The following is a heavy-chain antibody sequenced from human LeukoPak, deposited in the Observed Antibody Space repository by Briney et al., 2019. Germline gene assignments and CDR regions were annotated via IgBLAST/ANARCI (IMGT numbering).Heavy chain of an antibody. J-gene: IGHJ4*02. Sequence: SETLSLTCTVSGGSISSYYWSWIRQPPGKGLEWIGSIYYSGSTYYNPSLKSRVTISVDRSKDQFSLKLSSVTAADTAVYYRARDYQGGYGDKTVDYWGQGTLVTVSS. V-gene: IGHV4-59*12. D-gene: IGHD5-18*01. CDR3: ARDYQGGYGDKTVDY. CDR2: IYYSGST. CDR1: GGSISSYY.